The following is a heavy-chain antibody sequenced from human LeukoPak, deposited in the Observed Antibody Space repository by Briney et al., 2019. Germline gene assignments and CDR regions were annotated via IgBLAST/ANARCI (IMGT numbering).Heavy chain of an antibody. V-gene: IGHV4-59*01. CDR3: ARRDGDYRVAAFQH. Sequence: SETLSLTCTVSGGSISSYYWSWIRQPPGKGLEWIGYIYYSGSTNYNPSLKSRVTISVDTSKNQFSLKLSSVTAADTAVYYCARRDGDYRVAAFQHWGQGTLVTVSS. D-gene: IGHD4-17*01. J-gene: IGHJ1*01. CDR1: GGSISSYY. CDR2: IYYSGST.